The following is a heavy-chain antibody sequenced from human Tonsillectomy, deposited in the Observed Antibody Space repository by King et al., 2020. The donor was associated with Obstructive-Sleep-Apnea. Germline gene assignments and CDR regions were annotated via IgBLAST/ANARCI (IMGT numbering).Heavy chain of an antibody. CDR3: ARGSRSFDP. V-gene: IGHV1-8*01. Sequence: QLVQSGAEVKKPGASVKVSCKASGYTFTSYDINWVRQAPGQRLECMEWLNPHSGNTIYAQKFQGRVTLTRYTTISTAYMELRSLRFVDTAVYYCARGSRSFDPWGQGALVTVSS. J-gene: IGHJ5*02. CDR1: GYTFTSYD. CDR2: LNPHSGNT.